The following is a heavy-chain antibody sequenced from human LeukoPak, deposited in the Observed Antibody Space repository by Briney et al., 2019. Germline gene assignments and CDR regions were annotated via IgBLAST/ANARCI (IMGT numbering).Heavy chain of an antibody. Sequence: GGSLRLSCAASGFTFSNTWMNWVRQGPGKGLEWVGRIKRETDGGTTDHAAPVKGRFTISRDDSKNTLYPQMNSLKIEDTAVYYCTTGGGVGAIRTGAYWGQGTLVTVSS. V-gene: IGHV3-15*07. CDR2: IKRETDGGTT. CDR1: GFTFSNTW. J-gene: IGHJ4*02. D-gene: IGHD1-26*01. CDR3: TTGGGVGAIRTGAY.